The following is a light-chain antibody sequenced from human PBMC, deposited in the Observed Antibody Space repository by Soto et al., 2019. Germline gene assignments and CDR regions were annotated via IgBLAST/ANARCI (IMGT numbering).Light chain of an antibody. CDR1: SSNIGNNY. V-gene: IGLV1-51*02. CDR2: ENN. CDR3: GTWDSSLSAAV. J-gene: IGLJ7*01. Sequence: QSVLTQPPSVSAAPGQKVTISCSGSSSNIGNNYVSWYQQLPGTAPKLLIYENNKPPSGIPDRFSGSKSGTSATLGITGLQTGDEADYYCGTWDSSLSAAVFGGGTQLTVL.